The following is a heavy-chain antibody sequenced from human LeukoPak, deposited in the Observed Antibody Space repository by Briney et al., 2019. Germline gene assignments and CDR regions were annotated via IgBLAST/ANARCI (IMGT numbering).Heavy chain of an antibody. CDR1: GGSISSYY. V-gene: IGHV4-59*08. J-gene: IGHJ6*02. CDR3: ARNPGYFQDIVVVPAAPGAMDV. D-gene: IGHD2-2*01. Sequence: SETLSLTYTVSGGSISSYYWSWIRQPPGKGLEWIGYIYYSGSTNYNPSLKSRVTISVDTSKNQFSLKLSSVTAADTAVYYCARNPGYFQDIVVVPAAPGAMDVWGQGTTVTVSS. CDR2: IYYSGST.